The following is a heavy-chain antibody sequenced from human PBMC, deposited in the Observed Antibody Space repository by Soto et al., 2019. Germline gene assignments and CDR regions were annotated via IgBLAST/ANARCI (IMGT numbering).Heavy chain of an antibody. CDR2: INPSGGST. J-gene: IGHJ6*02. V-gene: IGHV1-46*01. Sequence: GASVKVSCKASGYTFTSYYMHWVRQAPGQGLEWMGIINPSGGSTSYAQKFQGRVTMTRDTSTSTVYMELCSLRSEDTAVYYCARSRTYCSGGSCYSYYYYGMDVWGQGTTVTVSS. D-gene: IGHD2-15*01. CDR3: ARSRTYCSGGSCYSYYYYGMDV. CDR1: GYTFTSYY.